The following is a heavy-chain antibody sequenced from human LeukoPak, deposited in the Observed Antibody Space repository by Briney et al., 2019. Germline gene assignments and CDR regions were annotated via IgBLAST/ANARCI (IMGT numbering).Heavy chain of an antibody. CDR2: IYYSGST. Sequence: SSETLSLTCTVSGGSIRSYYWNWIRQSPGKTLEWIGYIYYSGSTNYNPSLKSRVTISVDTSKSQFSLKLSSVTAADTAVYYCARDVGQRHYYFDYWGQGTLVTVSS. CDR3: ARDVGQRHYYFDY. J-gene: IGHJ4*02. V-gene: IGHV4-59*01. D-gene: IGHD3-16*01. CDR1: GGSIRSYY.